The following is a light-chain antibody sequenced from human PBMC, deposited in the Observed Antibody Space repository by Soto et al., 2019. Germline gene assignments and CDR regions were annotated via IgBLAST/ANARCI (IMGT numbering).Light chain of an antibody. CDR3: QVWNSDDDHVL. CDR2: DDS. Sequence: SYELTQPPSVSVAPGQTARISCGGNNIGSKRVHWYQQKPGQAPVVIVYDDSCRPSGIPERFSGSNSGHTATLTISRVEAGDEAEYYCQVWNSDDDHVLFGGGTKLTVL. J-gene: IGLJ2*01. V-gene: IGLV3-21*02. CDR1: NIGSKR.